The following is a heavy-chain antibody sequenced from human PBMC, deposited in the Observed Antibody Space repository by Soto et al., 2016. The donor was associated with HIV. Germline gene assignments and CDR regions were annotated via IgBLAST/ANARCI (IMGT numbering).Heavy chain of an antibody. CDR1: GASITTGGYH. CDR3: ARVGDGDSLLSYRYFDL. Sequence: QVQLRESGPGLVRPSETLSLACTVSGASITTGGYHWSWIRQHPGKDLEWLGHIYYSGSTSYNPSLQSRLTISVDTSKNQFFLRLTSLTAADTATYYCARVGDGDSLLSYRYFDLWGLAPWSLSP. D-gene: IGHD4-17*01. V-gene: IGHV4-31*03. J-gene: IGHJ2*01. CDR2: IYYSGST.